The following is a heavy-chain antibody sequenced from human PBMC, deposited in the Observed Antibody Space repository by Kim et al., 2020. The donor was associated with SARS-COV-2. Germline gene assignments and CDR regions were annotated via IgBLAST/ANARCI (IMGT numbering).Heavy chain of an antibody. J-gene: IGHJ4*02. Sequence: PGGSLRLSCEVPKSTFTGYAMHWVRLAPGKGLEWVAAISHDGNNRHYSDSVKGRFTISRDNSKSTLYLQVNSLKADDTAMFHCAREGAQYFFDCWGPGTPVTVAS. CDR3: AREGAQYFFDC. CDR1: KSTFTGYA. CDR2: ISHDGNNR. D-gene: IGHD3-16*01. V-gene: IGHV3-30*14.